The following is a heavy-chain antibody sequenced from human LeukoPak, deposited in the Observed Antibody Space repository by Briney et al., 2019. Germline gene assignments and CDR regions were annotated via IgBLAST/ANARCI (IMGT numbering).Heavy chain of an antibody. D-gene: IGHD3-3*01. CDR2: MNPNSGNT. V-gene: IGHV1-8*01. CDR1: GYTFTNYD. CDR3: ARGSLRFLEWLTDNWFDP. J-gene: IGHJ5*02. Sequence: EASVKVSCKASGYTFTNYDINWVRQAPGQGLEWMGWMNPNSGNTGYAQKFQGRVTMTRNTSISTAYMELSSLRSEDTAVYYCARGSLRFLEWLTDNWFDPWGQGTLVTVSS.